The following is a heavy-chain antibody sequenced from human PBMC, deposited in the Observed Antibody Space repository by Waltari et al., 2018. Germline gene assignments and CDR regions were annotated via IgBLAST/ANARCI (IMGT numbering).Heavy chain of an antibody. Sequence: VQLVQPGAEVKKPGASVKVACRASGYNFTDYFMHWVRQAPGQGLEGMGVITPSGGSTTYAHKFQARVTMTRDTSTTTVYMELSSLTSDDTAVYYCARDRRPHGDFALGYWGQGTLVTVSS. J-gene: IGHJ4*02. V-gene: IGHV1-46*01. CDR3: ARDRRPHGDFALGY. CDR2: ITPSGGST. CDR1: GYNFTDYF. D-gene: IGHD2-21*01.